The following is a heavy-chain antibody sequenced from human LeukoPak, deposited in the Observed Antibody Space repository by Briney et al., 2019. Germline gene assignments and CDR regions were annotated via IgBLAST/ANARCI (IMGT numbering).Heavy chain of an antibody. J-gene: IGHJ6*02. V-gene: IGHV1-18*01. CDR3: AFTRGYDYYYGMDV. CDR2: ISAYNGNT. CDR1: GYTFTSYG. Sequence: ASVKVSCKASGYTFTSYGISWVRQAPGQGLEWMGWISAYNGNTNYAQKLQGRVTMTTDTSTSTAYMELRSLRSDDTAVYYCAFTRGYDYYYGMDVWGQGTTVTVSS.